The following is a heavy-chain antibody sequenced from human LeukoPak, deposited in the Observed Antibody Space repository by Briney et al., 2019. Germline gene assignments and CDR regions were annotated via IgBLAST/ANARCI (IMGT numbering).Heavy chain of an antibody. CDR1: GGSISSYY. Sequence: PSETLSLTCTVSGGSISSYYWSWIRQPPGKGLELIGYIYYSGSTNYNPSLKSRVTISVDTSKNQFSLKLSSVTAADTAVYYCARVSSGVYSDYWGQGTLVTVSS. V-gene: IGHV4-59*01. J-gene: IGHJ4*02. CDR3: ARVSSGVYSDY. CDR2: IYYSGST. D-gene: IGHD2-15*01.